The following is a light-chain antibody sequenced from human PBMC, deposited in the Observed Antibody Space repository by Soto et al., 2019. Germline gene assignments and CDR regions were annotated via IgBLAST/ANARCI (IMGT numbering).Light chain of an antibody. CDR3: SSYTSSSTLLYV. J-gene: IGLJ1*01. CDR2: EVS. V-gene: IGLV2-14*01. CDR1: SSDVGGYNY. Sequence: QSALTQPASVSGSPGQSITISCTGTSSDVGGYNYVSWYQQHPGKAPKLMIYEVSNRPSGVSNRFSGSKSGNTASLTISGLQAEEEADYYSSSYTSSSTLLYVFGTGTKLTVL.